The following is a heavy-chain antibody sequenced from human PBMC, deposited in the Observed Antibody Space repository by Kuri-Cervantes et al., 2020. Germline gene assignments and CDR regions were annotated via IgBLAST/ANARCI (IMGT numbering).Heavy chain of an antibody. V-gene: IGHV3-73*01. CDR1: GFTFSGSA. CDR2: IRSKANSYAT. J-gene: IGHJ1*01. D-gene: IGHD5-24*01. CDR3: ARVVRDGYSIEYFQH. Sequence: GESLKISCAASGFTFSGSAMHWVRQASGKGLEWVGRIRSKANSYATAYAASVKGRFTISRDDSKNTLYLQMNSLRAEDTAVYYCARVVRDGYSIEYFQHWGQGTLVTVSS.